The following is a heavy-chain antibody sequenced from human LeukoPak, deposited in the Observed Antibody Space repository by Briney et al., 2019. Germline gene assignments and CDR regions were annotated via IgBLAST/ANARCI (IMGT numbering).Heavy chain of an antibody. J-gene: IGHJ4*02. CDR1: GFTFSSYS. D-gene: IGHD6-13*01. CDR3: ATLIAAAGDYFDY. CDR2: ISSSSSYI. Sequence: PGGSLRLSCAASGFTFSSYSMNWVRQAPGKGLEWVSSISSSSSYIYYADSVKGRFTISRDNAKNSLYLQMNSLRAEDTAVYYCATLIAAAGDYFDYWGQGTLVTVSS. V-gene: IGHV3-21*01.